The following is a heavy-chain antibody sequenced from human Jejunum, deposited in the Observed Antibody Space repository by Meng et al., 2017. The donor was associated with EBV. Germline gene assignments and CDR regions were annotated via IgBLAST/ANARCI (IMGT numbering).Heavy chain of an antibody. D-gene: IGHD3-22*01. CDR1: GGSISDNDW. V-gene: IGHV4-4*02. CDR3: AGNGYYALEY. CDR2: IYHGGGT. Sequence: QVELRGAGPSLAKPSGTLSLTCVVSGGSISDNDWWRWVRQPPGRGLEWLGEIYHGGGTNYNPSLESRVTISVDKSKNQFSLKLNSVTVADTAVYYCAGNGYYALEYWGPGILVTVSS. J-gene: IGHJ4*02.